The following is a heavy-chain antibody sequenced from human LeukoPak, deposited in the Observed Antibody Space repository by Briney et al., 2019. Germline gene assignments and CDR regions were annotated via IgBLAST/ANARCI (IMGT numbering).Heavy chain of an antibody. D-gene: IGHD3-22*01. Sequence: TTGGSLRLSCAASGFTFSSYSMNWVRQAPGKGLEWVSSISSSSSYIYYADSVKGRFTISRDNAKNSLYLQMNSLRAEDTALYYCAKDPKPNYYDSSGYDYWGQGTLVTVSS. CDR1: GFTFSSYS. J-gene: IGHJ4*02. V-gene: IGHV3-21*04. CDR2: ISSSSSYI. CDR3: AKDPKPNYYDSSGYDY.